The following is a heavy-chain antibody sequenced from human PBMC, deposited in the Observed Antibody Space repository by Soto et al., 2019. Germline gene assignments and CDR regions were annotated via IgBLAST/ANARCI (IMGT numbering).Heavy chain of an antibody. J-gene: IGHJ4*02. CDR2: IYYSGST. CDR3: ARLYGSGRLGGVY. V-gene: IGHV4-39*02. D-gene: IGHD3-10*01. Sequence: QVQLQESGPGLVKPAETLSLTCIVSGGSISTDNYYWAWIRQPPGKGLEWIGSIYYSGSTNYNPSLKSRVTIPVATSMNHFSLKLTSVTAADTDVYYSARLYGSGRLGGVYWGQGTLVSVSS. CDR1: GGSISTDNYY.